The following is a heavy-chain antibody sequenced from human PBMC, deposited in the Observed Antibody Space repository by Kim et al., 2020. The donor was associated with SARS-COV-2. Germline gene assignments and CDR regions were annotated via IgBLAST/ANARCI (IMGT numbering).Heavy chain of an antibody. J-gene: IGHJ6*02. V-gene: IGHV5-10-1*01. CDR2: IDASDSYT. CDR1: GYTFTSYW. D-gene: IGHD6-13*01. Sequence: GESLKISCEGSGYTFTSYWINWVRQMPGKGLEWMGNIDASDSYTNYSPSFQGHVTISVDRSTKTAYLQWSSLRASDTAMYYCARGGSWFGLDVWGQGTTVTVSS. CDR3: ARGGSWFGLDV.